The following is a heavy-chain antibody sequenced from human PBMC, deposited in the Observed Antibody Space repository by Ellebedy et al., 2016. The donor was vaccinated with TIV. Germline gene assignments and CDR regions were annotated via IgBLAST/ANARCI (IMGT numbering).Heavy chain of an antibody. D-gene: IGHD3-10*01. Sequence: QMFQDRFTITTDTSTKTVYMELRSLRSDDTALYYCARTHYRFGIIDYLDYWGQGTLVTVSS. J-gene: IGHJ4*02. CDR3: ARTHYRFGIIDYLDY. V-gene: IGHV1-18*01.